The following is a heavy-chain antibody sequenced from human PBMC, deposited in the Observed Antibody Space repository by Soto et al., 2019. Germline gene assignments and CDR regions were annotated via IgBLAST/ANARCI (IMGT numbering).Heavy chain of an antibody. V-gene: IGHV4-39*01. D-gene: IGHD1-1*01. J-gene: IGHJ6*03. CDR3: ARLISANDYYMAV. CDR1: GGSISSSSYY. Sequence: SETLSLTCTVSGGSISSSSYYWGWIRQPPGKGLEWIGSIYYSGSTYYNPSLKSRVTISVDTSKNQFSLKLSSVTAADTAVYYCARLISANDYYMAVWGKGTTVTVSS. CDR2: IYYSGST.